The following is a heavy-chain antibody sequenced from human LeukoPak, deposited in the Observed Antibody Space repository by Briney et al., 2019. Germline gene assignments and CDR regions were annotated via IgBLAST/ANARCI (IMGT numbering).Heavy chain of an antibody. J-gene: IGHJ4*02. CDR1: GDSFSGDKW. CDR2: IHNGGVT. V-gene: IGHV4-4*02. CDR3: VKNGYFCHEY. D-gene: IGHD3-22*01. Sequence: SETLSLTCVVSGDSFSGDKWWSWARQPPGKGLEWIGEIHNGGVTNYTPSLKSRVTISLDKSNNHVSLELSSVTAADTAVYYCVKNGYFCHEYWGQGTLVSVSS.